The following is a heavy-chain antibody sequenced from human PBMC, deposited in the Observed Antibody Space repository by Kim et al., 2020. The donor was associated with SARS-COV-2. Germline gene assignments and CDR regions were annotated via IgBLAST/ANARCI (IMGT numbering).Heavy chain of an antibody. CDR3: ARDTRQWLVLFPWFDP. J-gene: IGHJ5*02. CDR1: GFTFSSYA. CDR2: ISYDGSNK. V-gene: IGHV3-30-3*01. D-gene: IGHD6-19*01. Sequence: GGSLRLSCAASGFTFSSYAMHWVRQAPGKGLEWVAVISYDGSNKYYADSVKGRFTISRDNSKNTLYLQMNSLRAEDTAVYYCARDTRQWLVLFPWFDPWGQGTLVTVSS.